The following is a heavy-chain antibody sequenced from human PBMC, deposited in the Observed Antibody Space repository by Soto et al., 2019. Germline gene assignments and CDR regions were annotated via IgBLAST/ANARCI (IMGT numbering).Heavy chain of an antibody. CDR3: EKTPRSSIQWWAFGMYV. Sequence: EVQLVETGGGLIQPGGSLRLSCLASGFTVTSNYMIWVRQPPGKGLEWVSTTFTGGSTHYSDSVKGRFSVSSDNSKNTLYLQMNSLRVEYTAIYYCEKTPRSSIQWWAFGMYVWCKGPRVSVSS. CDR2: TFTGGST. CDR1: GFTVTSNY. V-gene: IGHV3-53*02. D-gene: IGHD2-8*01. J-gene: IGHJ6*04.